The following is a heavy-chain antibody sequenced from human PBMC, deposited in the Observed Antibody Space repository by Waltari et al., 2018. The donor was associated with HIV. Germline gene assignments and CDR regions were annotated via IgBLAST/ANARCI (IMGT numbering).Heavy chain of an antibody. CDR2: LYYSGGT. V-gene: IGHV4-39*01. CDR3: TRLSIVVVTAIDF. CDR1: GGSISSSTYY. Sequence: QLQLQESGPGLVKPSETLSLTCTVSGGSISSSTYYWGWVRQPPGKGLEWLGNLYYSGGTYYNPSLKSRVTISVDTSKNQFSLKLSSVTAADTAVYYCTRLSIVVVTAIDFWGQGTLVTVSS. J-gene: IGHJ4*02. D-gene: IGHD2-21*02.